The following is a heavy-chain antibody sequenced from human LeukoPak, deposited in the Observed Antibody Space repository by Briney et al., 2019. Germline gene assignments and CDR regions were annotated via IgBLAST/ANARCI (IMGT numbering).Heavy chain of an antibody. D-gene: IGHD3-10*01. J-gene: IGHJ4*02. CDR3: AKDLTMVRGVIGY. CDR1: GFTFSTYA. V-gene: IGHV3-23*01. Sequence: GGSLRLSCAASGFTFSTYAMTWVRQAPGKGLEWISVISASGGTTHYADSVKGRFTISRDNSKNTLYLQMNSLRAEDTAVYYCAKDLTMVRGVIGYWGQGTLVTVSS. CDR2: ISASGGTT.